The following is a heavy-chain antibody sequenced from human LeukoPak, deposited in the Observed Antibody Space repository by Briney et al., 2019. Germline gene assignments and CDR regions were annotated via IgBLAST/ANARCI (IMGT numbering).Heavy chain of an antibody. J-gene: IGHJ3*02. V-gene: IGHV1-2*06. CDR2: INPNSGGT. CDR3: ARASGSYYYDSSGYYAFDI. CDR1: GYTFTGYY. Sequence: ASVKVSCKASGYTFTGYYMHWVRQAPGQGLEWMGRINPNSGGTNYAQKFQGRVTMTGDTSISTAYMELSRLRSDDTAVYYCARASGSYYYDSSGYYAFDIWGQGTMVTVSS. D-gene: IGHD3-22*01.